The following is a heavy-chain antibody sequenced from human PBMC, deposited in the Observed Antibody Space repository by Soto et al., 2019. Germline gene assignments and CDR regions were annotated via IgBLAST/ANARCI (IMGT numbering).Heavy chain of an antibody. CDR3: AKDRGITMVVVTVLLGY. V-gene: IGHV3-23*01. CDR2: ITGTGGST. CDR1: GFTFSNYA. Sequence: GGSLRLSCAASGFTFSNYAMSWVRQAPGKGLEWVSGITGTGGSTYYGDSVKGRFTISGDNSKNTLYLQMNSLRAEDTAVYYCAKDRGITMVVVTVLLGYWGQGTLVTVSS. D-gene: IGHD3-22*01. J-gene: IGHJ4*02.